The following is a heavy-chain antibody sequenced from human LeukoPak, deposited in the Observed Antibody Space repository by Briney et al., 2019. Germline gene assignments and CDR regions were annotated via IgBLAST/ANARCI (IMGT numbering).Heavy chain of an antibody. Sequence: PSETLSLTCTVSGGSISSYYWSWIRQPPGKGLEWIGYIYYSGSTNYNPSLKSRVTISVDTSKNQFSLKLSSVTAADTAVYYCARAFTWDDAFDIWGQGTMVTVSS. D-gene: IGHD1-26*01. CDR2: IYYSGST. V-gene: IGHV4-59*12. CDR1: GGSISSYY. CDR3: ARAFTWDDAFDI. J-gene: IGHJ3*02.